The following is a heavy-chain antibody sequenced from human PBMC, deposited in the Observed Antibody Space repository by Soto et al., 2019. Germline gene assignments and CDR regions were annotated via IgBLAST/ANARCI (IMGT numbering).Heavy chain of an antibody. J-gene: IGHJ4*02. CDR3: ARARTTVTTHFDY. V-gene: IGHV3-48*01. Sequence: GGSLRLSCAASGFTFSSYSMNWVRQAPGKGLEWVSYISSSSSTIYYADSVKGRFTISRDNAKNSLNLQMNSLRAEDTAVYYCARARTTVTTHFDYWGQGTLVTVSS. D-gene: IGHD4-17*01. CDR2: ISSSSSTI. CDR1: GFTFSSYS.